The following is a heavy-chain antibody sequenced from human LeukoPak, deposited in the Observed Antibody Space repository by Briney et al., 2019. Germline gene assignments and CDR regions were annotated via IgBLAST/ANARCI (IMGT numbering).Heavy chain of an antibody. CDR2: IYYTGSA. V-gene: IGHV4-59*01. J-gene: IGHJ5*02. CDR3: VRSKSGTYGWFDP. Sequence: SETLSLTCTVSGGSNSSYYWSWIRQPPGKGLEWIGYIYYTGSANYSPSLKSRVTISIDTSKTQFSLKVSSVTAADTAIYYCVRSKSGTYGWFDPWGQGTLVAVFS. CDR1: GGSNSSYY. D-gene: IGHD4-17*01.